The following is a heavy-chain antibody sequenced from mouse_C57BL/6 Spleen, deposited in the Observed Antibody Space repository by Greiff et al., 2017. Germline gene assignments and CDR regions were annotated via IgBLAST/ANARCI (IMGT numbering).Heavy chain of an antibody. CDR3: ARGGWLYYFDY. D-gene: IGHD3-3*01. CDR1: GYSITSGYY. J-gene: IGHJ2*01. Sequence: EVKLQESGPGLVKPSQSLSLTCSVTGYSITSGYYWNWIRQFPGNKLEWMGYISYDGSNNYNPSLKNRISITRDTSKNQFFLKLNSVTTEDTATYYCARGGWLYYFDYWGQGTTLTVSS. CDR2: ISYDGSN. V-gene: IGHV3-6*01.